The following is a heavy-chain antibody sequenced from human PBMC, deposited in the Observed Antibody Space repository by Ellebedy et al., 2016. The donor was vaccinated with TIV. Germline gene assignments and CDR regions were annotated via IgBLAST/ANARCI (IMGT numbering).Heavy chain of an antibody. CDR3: ARSRLLWFGENKPEDNWFDP. Sequence: ASVKVSCXASGYTFTSYAMHWVRQAPGQRLEWMGWINAGNGNTKYSQKFQGRVTITRDTSASTAYMELSSLRSEDTAVYYCARSRLLWFGENKPEDNWFDPWGQGTLVTVSS. V-gene: IGHV1-3*01. CDR2: INAGNGNT. J-gene: IGHJ5*02. CDR1: GYTFTSYA. D-gene: IGHD3-10*01.